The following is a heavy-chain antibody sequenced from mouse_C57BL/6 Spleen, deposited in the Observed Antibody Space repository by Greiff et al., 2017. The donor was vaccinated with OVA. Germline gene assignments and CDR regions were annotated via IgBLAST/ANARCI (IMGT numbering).Heavy chain of an antibody. CDR3: ARWRAYYFDY. Sequence: QVQLQQPGAELVRPGSSVKLSCKASGYTFTSYWMHWVKQRPIQGLEWIGNIDPSDSETHYNQKFKDKATLTVDKSSSTAYMQLRSLTSEDSAVYYCARWRAYYFDYWGQGTTLTVSS. J-gene: IGHJ2*01. V-gene: IGHV1-52*01. CDR2: IDPSDSET. CDR1: GYTFTSYW.